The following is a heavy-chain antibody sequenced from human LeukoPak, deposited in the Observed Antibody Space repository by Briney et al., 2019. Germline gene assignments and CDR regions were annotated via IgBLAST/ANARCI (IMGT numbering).Heavy chain of an antibody. Sequence: PGGSLRLSCAGSGFIFSNNCMNWVRQAPGKGLEWVSVIDTGGSTYYADSVKGRFTISRDNSKNTLYLQMNSLRVEDTAVYHCARGQELEHWGPGTLVTVSS. J-gene: IGHJ4*02. CDR2: IDTGGST. D-gene: IGHD6-13*01. CDR1: GFIFSNNC. V-gene: IGHV3-53*01. CDR3: ARGQELEH.